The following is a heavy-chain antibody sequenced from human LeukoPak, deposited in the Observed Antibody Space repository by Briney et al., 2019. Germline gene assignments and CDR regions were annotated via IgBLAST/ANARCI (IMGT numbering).Heavy chain of an antibody. Sequence: SETLSLTCTVSDDSITSSDFYWAWIRQPPGKGLEWIGTINYSGNTYKNSSLKSRLTISVDTSKNQVSLKLSSVTAADTAVYYCAREIVTQILHMDVWGKGTTVTVSS. CDR1: DDSITSSDFY. J-gene: IGHJ6*03. V-gene: IGHV4-39*07. CDR3: AREIVTQILHMDV. CDR2: INYSGNT. D-gene: IGHD2-21*01.